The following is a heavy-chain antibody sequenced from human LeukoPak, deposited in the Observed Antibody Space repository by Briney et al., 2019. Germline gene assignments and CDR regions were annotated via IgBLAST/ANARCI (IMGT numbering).Heavy chain of an antibody. Sequence: PGGSLRLSCAASGFTFDDYTMHWARQAPGKGLEWVSLISWDGGSTYYADSVKGRFTISRDNSKNSLYLQMNSLRTEDTALYYCAKEKKLGFWSGFSEMGFDYWGQGTLVTVSS. D-gene: IGHD3-3*01. CDR1: GFTFDDYT. V-gene: IGHV3-43*01. CDR2: ISWDGGST. CDR3: AKEKKLGFWSGFSEMGFDY. J-gene: IGHJ4*02.